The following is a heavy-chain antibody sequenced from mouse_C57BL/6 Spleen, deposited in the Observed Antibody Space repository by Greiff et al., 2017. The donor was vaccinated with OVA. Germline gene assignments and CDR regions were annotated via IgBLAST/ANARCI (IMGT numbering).Heavy chain of an antibody. D-gene: IGHD3-1*01. CDR2: IDPETGGT. CDR1: CYTFTDYE. Sequence: VKLMESGAELVRPGASVTLSCKASCYTFTDYEMHWVKQTPVHGLEWIGAIDPETGGTAYNQKFKGKAILTADKSSSTAYMELRSLTSEDSAVYYCTRTGVDYWGQGTTLTVSS. J-gene: IGHJ2*01. V-gene: IGHV1-15*01. CDR3: TRTGVDY.